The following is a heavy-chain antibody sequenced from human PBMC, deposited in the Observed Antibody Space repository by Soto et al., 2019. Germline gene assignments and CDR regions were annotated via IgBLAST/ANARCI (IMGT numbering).Heavy chain of an antibody. CDR2: ISYGGSNK. Sequence: PGGSLRLSCAASGFTFSSYGMHWVRQAPGKGLEWVAVISYGGSNKYYADYVKGRFTISRDNSKNKLYLQMNNLRAEDTAVYYCAKDNCISTSCYRLYNWFDPWGQGTLVTVSS. D-gene: IGHD2-2*01. CDR3: AKDNCISTSCYRLYNWFDP. J-gene: IGHJ5*02. CDR1: GFTFSSYG. V-gene: IGHV3-30*18.